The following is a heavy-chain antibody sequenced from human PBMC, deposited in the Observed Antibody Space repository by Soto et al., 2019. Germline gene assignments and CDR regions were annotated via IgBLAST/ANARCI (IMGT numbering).Heavy chain of an antibody. D-gene: IGHD3-3*01. J-gene: IGHJ4*02. CDR3: AKTYYDFWSGYLDY. Sequence: GGSLRLSCAASGFTFSSYARSWVRQAPGKGLEWVSAISGSGGSTYYADSVKGRFTISRDNSKNTLYLQMNSLRAEDTAVYYCAKTYYDFWSGYLDYWGQGTLVTVSS. CDR1: GFTFSSYA. V-gene: IGHV3-23*01. CDR2: ISGSGGST.